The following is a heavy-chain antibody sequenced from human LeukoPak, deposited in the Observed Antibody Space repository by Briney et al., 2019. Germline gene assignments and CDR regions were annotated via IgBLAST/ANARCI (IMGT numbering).Heavy chain of an antibody. CDR2: IYSSENT. CDR1: GGSMSSYY. J-gene: IGHJ6*03. D-gene: IGHD1-1*01. V-gene: IGHV4-4*07. Sequence: SETLSLTCTVSGGSMSSYYWTWIRQPAGKRLEWIGRIYSSENTNYNPSLKSRVTMSLDTSKNQFSLKLSSVTAADTAVYYCARVADHNWNDIHYYYYMDVWGKGTTVTVSS. CDR3: ARVADHNWNDIHYYYYMDV.